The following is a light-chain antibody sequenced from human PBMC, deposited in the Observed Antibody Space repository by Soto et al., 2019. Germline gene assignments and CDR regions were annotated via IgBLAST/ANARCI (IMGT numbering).Light chain of an antibody. Sequence: QSVLTQPASLSGSPGQSITISCTGTSSDIGAYNYVSWYQRHPGKAPKLLIYEVNSRPSGVSNRFSGSKSGNTASLTISGLQAEDEADYYCSSYTSSDTLYVFGSGTKLTVL. CDR2: EVN. J-gene: IGLJ1*01. CDR3: SSYTSSDTLYV. CDR1: SSDIGAYNY. V-gene: IGLV2-14*01.